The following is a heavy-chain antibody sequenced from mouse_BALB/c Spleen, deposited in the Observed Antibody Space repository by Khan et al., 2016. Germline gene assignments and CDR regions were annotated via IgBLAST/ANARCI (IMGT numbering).Heavy chain of an antibody. D-gene: IGHD2-1*01. CDR2: ISTYYGDT. V-gene: IGHV1S137*01. Sequence: QVQLQQSGAELVRPGVSVKISCKGSGYTFTDYAIHWVKQSHAKSLEWIGVISTYYGDTTFNQKFEAKATMTVDKSSSTAYVELARLTSEESAIYYCAREGLNYDYAMDYWGQGTSVTVSS. J-gene: IGHJ4*01. CDR3: AREGLNYDYAMDY. CDR1: GYTFTDYA.